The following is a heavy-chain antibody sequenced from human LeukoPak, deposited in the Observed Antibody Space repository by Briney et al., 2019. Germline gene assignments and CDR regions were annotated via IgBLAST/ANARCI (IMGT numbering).Heavy chain of an antibody. J-gene: IGHJ4*02. V-gene: IGHV3-7*04. CDR1: GFTFSSYW. CDR2: INQDGREK. CDR3: ARGDKFSGDY. D-gene: IGHD2-15*01. Sequence: PGGSLRLSCAASGFTFSSYWMSWVRQAPGKGLEWVANINQDGREKYYVDSVKGRFTISRDNAKNSLCLQMNSLRAEDTAVYFCARGDKFSGDYWGQGTLVTVSS.